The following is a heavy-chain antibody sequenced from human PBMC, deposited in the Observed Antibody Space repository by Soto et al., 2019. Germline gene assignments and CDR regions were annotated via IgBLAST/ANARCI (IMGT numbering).Heavy chain of an antibody. V-gene: IGHV3-23*01. CDR3: AKSYSGSYLYFDY. J-gene: IGHJ4*02. Sequence: EVQLLESGGGLVQPGGSLRLSCAASGFTFSSYAMSWVRQAPGKGLEWVSAISGSGGSTYYADSVKGRFTISRDNSKNTLYMQMNSLRAEDTAVYYCAKSYSGSYLYFDYWGQGTLVTVSS. CDR1: GFTFSSYA. CDR2: ISGSGGST. D-gene: IGHD1-26*01.